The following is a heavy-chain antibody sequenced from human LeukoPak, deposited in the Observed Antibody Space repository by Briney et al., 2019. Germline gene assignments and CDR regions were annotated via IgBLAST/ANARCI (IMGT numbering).Heavy chain of an antibody. D-gene: IGHD1-1*01. Sequence: ASVKVSCKASGYTFIDYYMHWVRQAPGQGLEWMGVSNPSGGTASYAQKFQGRVSMTRDMSTSTVYMELSSLRSDDTAVYYCARGNDGWPYYYYYYMDVWGKGTTVIVSS. CDR3: ARGNDGWPYYYYYYMDV. CDR1: GYTFIDYY. V-gene: IGHV1-46*01. J-gene: IGHJ6*03. CDR2: SNPSGGTA.